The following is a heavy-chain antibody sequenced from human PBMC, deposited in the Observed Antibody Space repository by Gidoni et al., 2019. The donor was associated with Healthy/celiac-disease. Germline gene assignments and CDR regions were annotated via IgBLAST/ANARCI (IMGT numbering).Heavy chain of an antibody. CDR3: TTLGRGQLPFGY. CDR2: IKSKTDGGTT. D-gene: IGHD6-13*01. CDR1: VFTFRNAW. Sequence: EVQLVESVGGLVKPGGSLRLSCAASVFTFRNAWMSWVRQAPGKGLEWVGRIKSKTDGGTTDYAEPVKGRFTISRDDSKNTLYLQMNSLKTEDTAVYYCTTLGRGQLPFGYWGQGTLVTVSS. J-gene: IGHJ4*02. V-gene: IGHV3-15*01.